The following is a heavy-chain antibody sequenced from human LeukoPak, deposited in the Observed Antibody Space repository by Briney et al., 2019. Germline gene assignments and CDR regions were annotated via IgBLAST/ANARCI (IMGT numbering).Heavy chain of an antibody. Sequence: GASVKVSCKASGYTFTGYYMHWVRQAPGQGLEWMGWINPNSGGTNYAQKFQGRVTMTRDTSTSTAYMELSRLRSDDTAVYYCARLRDGYNYPFDYWGQGTLVTVSS. CDR1: GYTFTGYY. CDR2: INPNSGGT. V-gene: IGHV1-2*02. D-gene: IGHD5-24*01. CDR3: ARLRDGYNYPFDY. J-gene: IGHJ4*02.